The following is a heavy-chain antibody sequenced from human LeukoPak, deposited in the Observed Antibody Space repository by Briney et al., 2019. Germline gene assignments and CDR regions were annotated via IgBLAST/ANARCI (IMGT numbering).Heavy chain of an antibody. V-gene: IGHV3-74*01. Sequence: GGSLRLSCAASGSTFSGYWMHWVRQAPGKGLEWVSRINEDASIITYADSVKGRFFISRDNTKNSLYLQMNSLRAEDTAVYYCVRDLILVWTPGDDFDFWGRGTLVTVSS. CDR3: VRDLILVWTPGDDFDF. CDR2: INEDASII. CDR1: GSTFSGYW. D-gene: IGHD3-16*01. J-gene: IGHJ4*02.